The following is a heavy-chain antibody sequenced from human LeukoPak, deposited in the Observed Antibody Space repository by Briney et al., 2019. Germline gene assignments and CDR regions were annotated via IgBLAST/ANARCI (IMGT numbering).Heavy chain of an antibody. D-gene: IGHD3-22*01. J-gene: IGHJ5*02. CDR3: ARDRYDSSGYHASVWFDP. CDR1: GYTFTSYG. CDR2: ISAYNGNT. Sequence: ASVKVSCKASGYTFTSYGISWVRQAPGQGLECMGWISAYNGNTNYAQKLQGRVTMTTDTSTSTAYMELRSLRSDDTAVYYCARDRYDSSGYHASVWFDPWGQGTLVTVSS. V-gene: IGHV1-18*01.